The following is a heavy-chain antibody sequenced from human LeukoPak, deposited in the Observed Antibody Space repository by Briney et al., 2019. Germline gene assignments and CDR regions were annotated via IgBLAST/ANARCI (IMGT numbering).Heavy chain of an antibody. D-gene: IGHD1-20*01. CDR2: IIPIFGTA. J-gene: IGHJ3*02. Sequence: SVKVSCKASGGTFSSYAISWVRQAPGQGLEWMGGIIPIFGTANYGQKFQGRVTITADKSTSTAYMELSSLRSEDTAVYYCARERGNWNDKAFDIWGQGTMVTVSS. CDR3: ARERGNWNDKAFDI. CDR1: GGTFSSYA. V-gene: IGHV1-69*06.